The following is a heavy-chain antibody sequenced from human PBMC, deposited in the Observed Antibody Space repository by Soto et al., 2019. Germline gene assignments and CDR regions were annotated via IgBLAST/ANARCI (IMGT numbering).Heavy chain of an antibody. J-gene: IGHJ4*02. V-gene: IGHV3-30*18. CDR2: ISFDGSIK. CDR1: GFTFSNYG. Sequence: QVQLVESGGGVVQPGRSLRLSCAASGFTFSNYGMQWVRQAPGKGLEWVAVISFDGSIKKYADSVRGRFSISRDDSKDTLSLQMNSLKVEDTAVYYCGKAGQVKNSITWGLDYWGQGSLVTVSS. CDR3: GKAGQVKNSITWGLDY. D-gene: IGHD6-13*01.